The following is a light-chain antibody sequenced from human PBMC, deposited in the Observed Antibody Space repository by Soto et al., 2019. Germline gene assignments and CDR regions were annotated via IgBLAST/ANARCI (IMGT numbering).Light chain of an antibody. Sequence: DIQMTQSPSTLSASVGDRVTITCRASQTIRSWLAWYQQKPGKAPKLLIYAASTLQSGVPSRFSGSGSGTDFTPNISCLQSEDFATYYCQQYYSYTWTFGQGTKGDIK. CDR3: QQYYSYTWT. CDR1: QTIRSW. V-gene: IGKV1-5*01. J-gene: IGKJ1*01. CDR2: AAS.